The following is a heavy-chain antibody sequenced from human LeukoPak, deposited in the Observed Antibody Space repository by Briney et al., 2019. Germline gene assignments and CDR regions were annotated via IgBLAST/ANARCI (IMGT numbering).Heavy chain of an antibody. CDR2: INQSRGT. CDR3: ARGLRYYYYMDV. D-gene: IGHD4-17*01. CDR1: GGSFSGHY. Sequence: SETLSLTCVVYGGSFSGHYWSWIRQSPGRGLEWIGEINQSRGTNYNPSLKSRVTISVDTSKNQFSLKLSSVTAADTAVYYCARGLRYYYYMDVWGKGTTVTVSS. V-gene: IGHV4-34*01. J-gene: IGHJ6*03.